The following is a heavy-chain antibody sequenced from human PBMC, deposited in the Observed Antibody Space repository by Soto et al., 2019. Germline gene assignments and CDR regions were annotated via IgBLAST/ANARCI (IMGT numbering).Heavy chain of an antibody. CDR1: GFTFSRHA. V-gene: IGHV3-23*01. CDR3: AKVSSSWYAGFFDL. Sequence: EVQLLESGGGLVQPGGSLRLSCTASGFTFSRHAMTWVRQAPGKGLEWVSGLSDSGGSIYYADSVKGRFTISRDDSMNTLYLQMNTLRAEDTALYYCAKVSSSWYAGFFDLRGRGTLVTVSS. D-gene: IGHD6-13*01. CDR2: LSDSGGSI. J-gene: IGHJ4*02.